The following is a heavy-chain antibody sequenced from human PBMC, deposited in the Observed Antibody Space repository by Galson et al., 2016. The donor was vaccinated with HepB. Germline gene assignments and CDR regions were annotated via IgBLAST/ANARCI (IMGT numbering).Heavy chain of an antibody. J-gene: IGHJ4*02. CDR2: IGYDGTSE. CDR3: ALNVFES. Sequence: SLRLSCAASGFSFSTYGMHWVRQAPGKGLEWVAVIGYDGTSEYYADSVRGRFTISRDSPKNTLYLQMNSLRVEDTAVYYCALNVFESWGRGTLVTVSS. CDR1: GFSFSTYG. V-gene: IGHV3-33*01.